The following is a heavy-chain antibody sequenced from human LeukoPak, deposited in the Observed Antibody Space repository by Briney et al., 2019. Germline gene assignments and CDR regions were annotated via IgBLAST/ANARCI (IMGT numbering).Heavy chain of an antibody. CDR3: ARVNLLGYCTNGVCPGGGLPFDY. CDR2: INYSEST. J-gene: IGHJ4*02. Sequence: PSETLSLTCAVYVGSFSGYHWSWIRQSPGKGLEWIGEINYSESTNYNPSLKGRITMSVDTSKNQFSLKLSSVTAADTAVYYCARVNLLGYCTNGVCPGGGLPFDYWGQGTLVTVSS. CDR1: VGSFSGYH. V-gene: IGHV4-34*01. D-gene: IGHD2-8*01.